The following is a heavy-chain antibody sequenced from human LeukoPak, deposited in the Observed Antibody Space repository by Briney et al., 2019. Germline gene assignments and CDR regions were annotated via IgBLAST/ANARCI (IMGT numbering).Heavy chain of an antibody. Sequence: GGSLRLSCAASGFTFSSYSMNWVRQAPGKGLEWVSYISSSSSTIYYADSVKGRFTISRDNAKNPLYLQMYSLRDEDTAVYYCARDAVLRYFDWSGTYYYGMDVWGQGTTVTVSS. D-gene: IGHD3-9*01. CDR1: GFTFSSYS. V-gene: IGHV3-48*02. J-gene: IGHJ6*02. CDR2: ISSSSSTI. CDR3: ARDAVLRYFDWSGTYYYGMDV.